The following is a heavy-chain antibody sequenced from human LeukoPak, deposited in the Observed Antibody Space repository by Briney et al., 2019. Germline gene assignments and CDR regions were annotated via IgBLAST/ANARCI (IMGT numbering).Heavy chain of an antibody. D-gene: IGHD5-12*01. CDR2: IYNDGTT. Sequence: GGSLRLSCAASGFTVITSFMSWVRQAPGKGLEWISVIYNDGTTYYADSVKGRFTISRDNSKNTLYLQMNSLRAEDTAVYYCARAGGSLDGYSGYDFDYWGQGTLVTVSS. J-gene: IGHJ4*02. CDR3: ARAGGSLDGYSGYDFDY. CDR1: GFTVITSF. V-gene: IGHV3-53*01.